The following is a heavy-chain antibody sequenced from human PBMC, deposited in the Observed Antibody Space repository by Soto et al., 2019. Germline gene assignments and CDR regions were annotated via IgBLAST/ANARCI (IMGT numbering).Heavy chain of an antibody. J-gene: IGHJ4*02. CDR1: GFTFSTYT. V-gene: IGHV3-21*01. CDR3: ARTQSCGGVTCYSTPFDY. Sequence: EVQLVESGGGLVKPGGSLRLSCAASGFTFSTYTMNWVRQAPGQGLEWVSCISAKSKYIYYANSVQGRFTISRDDAQNSSILQLSSLRAEDTAVYYCARTQSCGGVTCYSTPFDYWGRGTLVTVSS. CDR2: ISAKSKYI. D-gene: IGHD2-15*01.